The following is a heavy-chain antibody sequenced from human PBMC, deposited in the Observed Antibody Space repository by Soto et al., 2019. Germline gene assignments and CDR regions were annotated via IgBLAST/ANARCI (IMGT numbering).Heavy chain of an antibody. Sequence: SETLSLTCAVYGGSFSGYYWSWIRQHPGKGLEWIGEINHSGSTNYNPSLKSRVTISVDTSKNQFSLKLSSVTAADTAVYYCARVGGLRFLEWPSNSYYYYYYMDVWGKGTTVTVSS. CDR1: GGSFSGYY. CDR2: INHSGST. J-gene: IGHJ6*03. D-gene: IGHD3-3*01. CDR3: ARVGGLRFLEWPSNSYYYYYYMDV. V-gene: IGHV4-34*01.